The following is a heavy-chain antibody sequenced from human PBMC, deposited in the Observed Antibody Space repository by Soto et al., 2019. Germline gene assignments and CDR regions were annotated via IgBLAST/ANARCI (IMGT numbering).Heavy chain of an antibody. Sequence: ASVKVSCKASGYTFTSYGISWLRQAPGQGLEWMGWISAYNGNTNYAQKLQGRVTMTTDTSTSTAYMELRSLRSDDTAVYYCARIEVLRYFDWSPPNYYYGMDVWGQGTTVTVSS. D-gene: IGHD3-9*01. CDR3: ARIEVLRYFDWSPPNYYYGMDV. V-gene: IGHV1-18*04. CDR1: GYTFTSYG. J-gene: IGHJ6*02. CDR2: ISAYNGNT.